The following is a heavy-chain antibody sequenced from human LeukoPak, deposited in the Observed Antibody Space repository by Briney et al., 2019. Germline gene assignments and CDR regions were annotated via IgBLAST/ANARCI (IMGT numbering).Heavy chain of an antibody. Sequence: GGSLRLSCAASGFTFSSYSMNWVRQAPGKGLEWVQVISYEGSNKYYADSVKGRFTISRDNSKNTLYLQMNSLRAEDTAVYYCATWFGTGRRDGYNSLPRGGYFQHWGQGTLVTVSS. D-gene: IGHD3-10*01. J-gene: IGHJ1*01. CDR3: ATWFGTGRRDGYNSLPRGGYFQH. CDR2: ISYEGSNK. V-gene: IGHV3-30*03. CDR1: GFTFSSYS.